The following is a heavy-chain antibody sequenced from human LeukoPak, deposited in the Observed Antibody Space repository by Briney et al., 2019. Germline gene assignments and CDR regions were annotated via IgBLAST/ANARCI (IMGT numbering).Heavy chain of an antibody. CDR3: AKYSSSWFVDY. V-gene: IGHV3-23*01. CDR1: GFTFSSSA. CDR2: ISGGGVST. Sequence: PGGSLRLSCAASGFTFSSSAMSWVRQAPGKGLEWVSTISGGGVSTYYADSVKGRFTISRDNSKNTLYLQMNSLRAEDTAVYYCAKYSSSWFVDYWGQGTLVTVSS. D-gene: IGHD6-13*01. J-gene: IGHJ4*02.